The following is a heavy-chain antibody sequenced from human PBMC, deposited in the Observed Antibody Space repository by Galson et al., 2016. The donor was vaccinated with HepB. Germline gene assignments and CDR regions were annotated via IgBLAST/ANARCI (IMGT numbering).Heavy chain of an antibody. D-gene: IGHD3-16*01. V-gene: IGHV4-30-4*01. J-gene: IGHJ4*02. CDR1: GVSISSGDYY. Sequence: TLSLTCTVSGVSISSGDYYWSWIRQPPGQGLEWIAYIYNGENTYYNPSLEGRATISADTSKNQFSLNLDSMSASDTAVYFCAGSPPGYYDKTGYDYWGQGTLVTVFS. CDR2: IYNGENT. CDR3: AGSPPGYYDKTGYDY.